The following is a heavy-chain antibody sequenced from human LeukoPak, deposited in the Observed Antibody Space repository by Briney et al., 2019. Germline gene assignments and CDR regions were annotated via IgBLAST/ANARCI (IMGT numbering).Heavy chain of an antibody. J-gene: IGHJ5*02. D-gene: IGHD5-18*01. Sequence: SGGSLRLSCAASGFTFDDYGMSWVRQAPGKGLEWVSGINWNGGSTGYADSVKGRFTISRDNAKNSLYLQMNSLRAEDTALYYCARDRPAQLGRRSWFDPWGQGTLVTVSS. V-gene: IGHV3-20*04. CDR2: INWNGGST. CDR3: ARDRPAQLGRRSWFDP. CDR1: GFTFDDYG.